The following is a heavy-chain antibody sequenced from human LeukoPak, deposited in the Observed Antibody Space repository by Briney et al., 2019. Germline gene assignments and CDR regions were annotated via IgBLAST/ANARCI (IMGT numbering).Heavy chain of an antibody. D-gene: IGHD5-12*01. J-gene: IGHJ6*03. CDR2: FDPKDGDT. Sequence: ASVKVSCKVSGYTLTELSVHWVRQAPGKGLEWMGNFDPKDGDTIYAQRFQGRVTMTEDTSTHTAYMELSSLRSEDTAVYFCATHSPEWRYGGYYNFYYMDVWGKGTTVTVSS. V-gene: IGHV1-24*01. CDR3: ATHSPEWRYGGYYNFYYMDV. CDR1: GYTLTELS.